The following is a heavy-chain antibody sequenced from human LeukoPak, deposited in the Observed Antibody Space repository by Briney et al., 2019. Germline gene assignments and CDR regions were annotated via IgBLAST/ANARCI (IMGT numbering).Heavy chain of an antibody. V-gene: IGHV5-51*01. CDR3: ARQGAAGKYYYYYMDV. Sequence: GESLKISCNSSGYIYTSYWIGWVRLMPGKGLEWMGIIYPGDSDTRYSPSFQGQVTISADKSISTAYLQWSSLKASDTAIYYCARQGAAGKYYYYYMDVWGKGTTVTVSS. J-gene: IGHJ6*03. D-gene: IGHD6-13*01. CDR2: IYPGDSDT. CDR1: GYIYTSYW.